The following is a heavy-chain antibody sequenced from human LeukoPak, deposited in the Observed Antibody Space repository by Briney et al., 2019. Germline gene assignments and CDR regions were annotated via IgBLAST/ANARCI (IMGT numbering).Heavy chain of an antibody. Sequence: VASVKVSCKTSGGTFSSHVISWVRQAPGQGLESMGGIIPIFGTANYAQKFQGRVTITADKFTNKVYMELSSLRSDDTAIYFCARVNGYCSSISCFLDYWGQGTLVTVSS. CDR1: GGTFSSHV. J-gene: IGHJ4*02. CDR3: ARVNGYCSSISCFLDY. D-gene: IGHD2-2*01. V-gene: IGHV1-69*06. CDR2: IIPIFGTA.